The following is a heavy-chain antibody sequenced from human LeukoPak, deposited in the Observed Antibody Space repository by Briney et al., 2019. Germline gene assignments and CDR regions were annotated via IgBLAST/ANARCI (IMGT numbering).Heavy chain of an antibody. CDR2: ISAYNGNT. CDR3: ARVAAKYDILTGYYPGYYFDY. Sequence: GASVKVSCKASGYTFTSYGISWVRQAPGQGLEWMGWISAYNGNTNYAQKLQGRVTMTPDTSTSTAYMELRSLRSDDTAVYYCARVAAKYDILTGYYPGYYFDYWGQGTLVTVSS. V-gene: IGHV1-18*04. J-gene: IGHJ4*02. D-gene: IGHD3-9*01. CDR1: GYTFTSYG.